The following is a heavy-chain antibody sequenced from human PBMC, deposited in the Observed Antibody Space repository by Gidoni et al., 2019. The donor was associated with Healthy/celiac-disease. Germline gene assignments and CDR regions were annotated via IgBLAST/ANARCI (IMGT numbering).Heavy chain of an antibody. CDR1: GFTFSSYA. V-gene: IGHV3-30-3*01. D-gene: IGHD6-13*01. CDR3: ARSWGSSWGNLDY. J-gene: IGHJ4*02. CDR2: ISYDGSNK. Sequence: QVQLVASGGGVVQPGRSLRLSCAASGFTFSSYAMHWVRQAPGKGLEWVAVISYDGSNKYYADSVKGRFTISRDNSKNTLYLQMNSLRAEDTAVYYCARSWGSSWGNLDYWGQGTLVTVSS.